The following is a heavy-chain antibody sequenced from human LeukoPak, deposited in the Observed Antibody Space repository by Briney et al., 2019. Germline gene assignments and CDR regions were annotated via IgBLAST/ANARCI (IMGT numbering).Heavy chain of an antibody. Sequence: SETLSLTCAVYGGSFSGYYWSWIRQPPGKGLEWIGEINHSGSTNYNPSLKSRVTISVDTSKNQFSLKLSSVTAADTAVYYCAGSYYDFCSGYFPFDYWGQGTLVTVSS. D-gene: IGHD3-3*01. J-gene: IGHJ4*02. CDR3: AGSYYDFCSGYFPFDY. CDR1: GGSFSGYY. V-gene: IGHV4-34*01. CDR2: INHSGST.